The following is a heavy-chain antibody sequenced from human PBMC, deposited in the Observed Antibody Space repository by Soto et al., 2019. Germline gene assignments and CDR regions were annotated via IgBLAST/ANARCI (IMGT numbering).Heavy chain of an antibody. V-gene: IGHV4-31*03. CDR1: GGSISSGGYY. CDR2: IYYSGST. CDR3: AREYYYDSSGYYPRWFDP. D-gene: IGHD3-22*01. J-gene: IGHJ5*02. Sequence: SETLSLTCTVSGGSISSGGYYWSWIRQHPGKGLEWIGYIYYSGSTYYSPSLKSRVTVSVDTSKNQFSLKLSSVTAADTAVYYCAREYYYDSSGYYPRWFDPWGQGTLVTVSS.